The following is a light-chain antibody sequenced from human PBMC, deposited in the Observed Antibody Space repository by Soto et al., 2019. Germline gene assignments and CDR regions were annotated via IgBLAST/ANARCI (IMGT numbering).Light chain of an antibody. CDR2: DAS. CDR3: QQYDNLPLT. V-gene: IGKV1-33*01. Sequence: DIQMTQSPTSLSASVGDRVTITCRASQGISIYLNWFQQKPGKAPKLLINDASNLQTGVPSRFSGSGSGTDFSFTISSLQPEDIATYYCQQYDNLPLTFGGGTKVDIK. J-gene: IGKJ4*01. CDR1: QGISIY.